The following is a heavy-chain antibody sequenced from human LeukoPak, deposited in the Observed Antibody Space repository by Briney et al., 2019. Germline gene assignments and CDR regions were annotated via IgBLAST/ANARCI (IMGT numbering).Heavy chain of an antibody. CDR2: ISSTGTYM. V-gene: IGHV3-21*01. Sequence: GGSLRLSCSASGFDLSPYTMNWVRQAPGKGLEWVASISSTGTYMYYGDSLKGRFTISRDNAKNTLYLQLDSLRAEDTATYYCARRVTTFLGWGQGTLVIVSS. CDR3: ARRVTTFLG. D-gene: IGHD4-17*01. J-gene: IGHJ4*02. CDR1: GFDLSPYT.